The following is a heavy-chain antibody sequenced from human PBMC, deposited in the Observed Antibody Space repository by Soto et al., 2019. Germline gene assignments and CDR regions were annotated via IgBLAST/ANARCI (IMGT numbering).Heavy chain of an antibody. Sequence: GGSLRLSCVASGITFGSRAMSWVRQAPGEGLAWVSTTTDTGGDTKYADSVRGRFTISRDNSKNTLYLQMTSLRADDTAVYYCAKDRRAGGNYGFYSDFWGQGALVTVSS. CDR3: AKDRRAGGNYGFYSDF. CDR1: GITFGSRA. D-gene: IGHD1-7*01. V-gene: IGHV3-23*01. CDR2: TTDTGGDT. J-gene: IGHJ4*02.